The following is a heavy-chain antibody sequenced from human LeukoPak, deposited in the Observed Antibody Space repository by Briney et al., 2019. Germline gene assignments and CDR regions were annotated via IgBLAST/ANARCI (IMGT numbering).Heavy chain of an antibody. V-gene: IGHV1-18*04. CDR2: ISAYNGNT. D-gene: IGHD2-2*01. J-gene: IGHJ1*01. CDR1: GYTFTGYY. CDR3: ARAGYCSSTSCYAAEGYFQH. Sequence: ASVKVSCKASGYTFTGYYIHWVRQAPGQGLEWMGWISAYNGNTNYAQKLQGRVTMTTDTSTSTAYMELRSLRSDDTAVYYCARAGYCSSTSCYAAEGYFQHWGQGTLVTVSS.